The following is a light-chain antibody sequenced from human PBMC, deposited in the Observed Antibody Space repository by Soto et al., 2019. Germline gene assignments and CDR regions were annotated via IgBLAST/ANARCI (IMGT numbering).Light chain of an antibody. Sequence: QSALTQPRSVSGSPGQSVTISCTGTSSDVGAYNYVSWYQQHPGKAPKLMISDVSKRPSGVPDRFSGSKSGNTASLTISGLQAEDEADYYCCSYAGSYTVLFGGGTKLTV. CDR1: SSDVGAYNY. CDR3: CSYAGSYTVL. CDR2: DVS. V-gene: IGLV2-11*01. J-gene: IGLJ2*01.